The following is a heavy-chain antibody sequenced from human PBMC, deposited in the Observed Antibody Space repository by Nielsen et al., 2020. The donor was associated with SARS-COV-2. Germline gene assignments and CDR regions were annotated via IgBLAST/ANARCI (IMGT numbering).Heavy chain of an antibody. CDR1: GYTFTSYA. J-gene: IGHJ2*01. V-gene: IGHV1-3*01. CDR2: INAGNGNT. D-gene: IGHD1-7*01. Sequence: ASVKVSCKASGYTFTSYAMHWVRQARGQRLEWMGWINAGNGNTKYSQKFQGRVTITRDTSASTAYMELSSLRSEDTAVYYCAREGELELRNMYNWYFDLWGRGTLVTVSS. CDR3: AREGELELRNMYNWYFDL.